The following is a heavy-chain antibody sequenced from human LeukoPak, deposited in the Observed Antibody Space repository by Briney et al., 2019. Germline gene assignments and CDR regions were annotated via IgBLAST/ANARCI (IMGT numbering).Heavy chain of an antibody. V-gene: IGHV4-39*01. J-gene: IGHJ4*01. CDR3: ARQLPTAAADTRGYFDY. Sequence: SETLSLSCSVSGGSIGNGDYYWGWIRQAPGKGLEWIGSIFFGGSTHYNPSLKSRATISVHTSKNQFSLKLTSVTAADAAMYYCARQLPTAAADTRGYFDYWGQGTVVTVSS. D-gene: IGHD6-25*01. CDR2: IFFGGST. CDR1: GGSIGNGDYY.